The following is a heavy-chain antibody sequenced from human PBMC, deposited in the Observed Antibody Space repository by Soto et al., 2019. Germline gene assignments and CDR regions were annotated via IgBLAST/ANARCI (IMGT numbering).Heavy chain of an antibody. J-gene: IGHJ3*02. Sequence: QVQLVQSGAEAKKPGASVKVSCKASGYTFTSYAMHWVRQAPGQRLELMRWINAGNGNTKYSQKFQGRVTITRDTSASTAYMELSSLRSEDTAVYYCASVMYNWNDGEAFDIWGQGTMVTVSS. CDR1: GYTFTSYA. CDR3: ASVMYNWNDGEAFDI. D-gene: IGHD1-1*01. V-gene: IGHV1-3*01. CDR2: INAGNGNT.